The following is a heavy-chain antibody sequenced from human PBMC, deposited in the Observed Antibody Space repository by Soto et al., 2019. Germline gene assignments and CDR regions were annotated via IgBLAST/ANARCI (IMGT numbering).Heavy chain of an antibody. V-gene: IGHV1-69*02. CDR1: GGTFSSYT. Sequence: SVKVSCKASGGTFSSYTISWVRQAPGQELEWMGRIIPILGIANYAQKFQGRVTITADKSTSTAYMELSSLSSDDSAVYYCARGALYYYDSSGYYLDYWGQ. CDR2: IIPILGIA. D-gene: IGHD3-22*01. CDR3: ARGALYYYDSSGYYLDY. J-gene: IGHJ4*01.